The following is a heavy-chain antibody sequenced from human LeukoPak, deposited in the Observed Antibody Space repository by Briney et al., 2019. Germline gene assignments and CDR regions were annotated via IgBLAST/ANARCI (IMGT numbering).Heavy chain of an antibody. CDR2: ITTTGTYI. D-gene: IGHD4-11*01. CDR3: ASYHDYSWGNWFDP. V-gene: IGHV3-21*01. J-gene: IGHJ5*02. CDR1: GFTFSSYE. Sequence: PGGSLRLSCAASGFTFSSYEMNWVRQAPGKALEWVSSITTTGTYIFYGDSVKGRFTISRDNAKNSLYLQMNGLRAEDTAVYYCASYHDYSWGNWFDPWGQGTLVTVSS.